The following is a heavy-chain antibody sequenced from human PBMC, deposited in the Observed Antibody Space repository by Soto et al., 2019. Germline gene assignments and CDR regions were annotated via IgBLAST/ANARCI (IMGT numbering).Heavy chain of an antibody. Sequence: EEILVESGGGFVRPGGSLRLSCAASGFSLSGYEMNWVRQAPGRGLEGASYISGSGSTIYYADSVKVRFSISRDDANNLVSLQMNRLTAEDTAVYYCTRDGVSFSEAVRTYTGMDVWGLGATVTVS. D-gene: IGHD6-19*01. CDR1: GFSLSGYE. J-gene: IGHJ6*02. V-gene: IGHV3-48*03. CDR3: TRDGVSFSEAVRTYTGMDV. CDR2: ISGSGSTI.